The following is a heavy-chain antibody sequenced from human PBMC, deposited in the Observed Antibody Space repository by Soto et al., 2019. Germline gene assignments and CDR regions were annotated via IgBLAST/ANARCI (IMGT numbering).Heavy chain of an antibody. CDR3: ARHPSIGSRSSVYYYYYMDV. Sequence: VESLKISCKGSGYSFASYWIGWVRQMPGKGLEWMGIIYPGDSDTRYSPSFQGQVTISADKSISTAYLQWSSLKASDTAMYYCARHPSIGSRSSVYYYYYMDVWGKGTTVTVSS. V-gene: IGHV5-51*01. J-gene: IGHJ6*03. CDR1: GYSFASYW. CDR2: IYPGDSDT. D-gene: IGHD6-6*01.